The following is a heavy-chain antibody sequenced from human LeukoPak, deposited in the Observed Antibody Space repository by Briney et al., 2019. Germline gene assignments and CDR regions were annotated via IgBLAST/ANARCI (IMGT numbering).Heavy chain of an antibody. CDR3: ATWGTYYYDSSGYNAFDI. CDR1: GFTFSSYA. Sequence: PGGSLRLSCAASGFTFSSYAMSWVRQAPGKGLEWVSAISGSGGSTYYADSVKGRFTISRVNSKNTLYLQMNSLRAEDTAVYYCATWGTYYYDSSGYNAFDIWGQGTMVTVSS. V-gene: IGHV3-23*01. CDR2: ISGSGGST. D-gene: IGHD3-22*01. J-gene: IGHJ3*02.